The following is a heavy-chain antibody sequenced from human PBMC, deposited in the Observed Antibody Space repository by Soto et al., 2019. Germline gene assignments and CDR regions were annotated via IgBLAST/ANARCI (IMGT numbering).Heavy chain of an antibody. D-gene: IGHD3-22*01. V-gene: IGHV4-61*01. CDR2: IYYSGST. CDR3: ARDVLRYYYDSSGPRGWFDP. J-gene: IGHJ5*02. CDR1: GGSVSSGSYY. Sequence: SETLSLTCTVSGGSVSSGSYYWSWIRQPPGKGLEWIGYIYYSGSTNYNPSLKSRVTISVDTSKNQFSLKLSSVTAADTAVYYCARDVLRYYYDSSGPRGWFDPWGQGPLVTVSS.